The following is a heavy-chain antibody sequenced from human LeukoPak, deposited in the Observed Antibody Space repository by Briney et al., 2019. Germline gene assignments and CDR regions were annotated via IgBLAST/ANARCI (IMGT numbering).Heavy chain of an antibody. V-gene: IGHV3-30*14. Sequence: AGSLRLSCAASGCTFSGYAMHWVRQAPGKGLEWVAVISYDGSNEYYADSVKGRFTISRDNSKNPLYLQMNSLRAEDTAVYYCARRLGGFWGQGTLVTVSS. CDR1: GCTFSGYA. CDR3: ARRLGGF. J-gene: IGHJ4*02. CDR2: ISYDGSNE. D-gene: IGHD3-10*01.